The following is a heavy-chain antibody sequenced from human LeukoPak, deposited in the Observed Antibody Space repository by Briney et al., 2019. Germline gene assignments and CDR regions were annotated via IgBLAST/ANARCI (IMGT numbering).Heavy chain of an antibody. CDR3: AKWVGSIYYFDY. J-gene: IGHJ4*02. V-gene: IGHV3-33*06. CDR1: GFTFSSYG. CDR2: IWYDGSNK. D-gene: IGHD1-26*01. Sequence: PGGSLRLSCAASGFTFSSYGMHWVRQAPGKGLEWVAVIWYDGSNKYYADSVKGRFTISRDNSKNTLYLQMNSLRAEDTAVYHCAKWVGSIYYFDYWGQGTLVTVSS.